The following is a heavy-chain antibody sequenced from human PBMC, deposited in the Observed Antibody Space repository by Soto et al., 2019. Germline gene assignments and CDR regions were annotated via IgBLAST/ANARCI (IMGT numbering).Heavy chain of an antibody. V-gene: IGHV4-59*01. J-gene: IGHJ4*02. CDR1: GGSISSYY. CDR3: ARAVSGSYGIDY. CDR2: IYYSGST. Sequence: SETLSLTCTVSGGSISSYYWSWIRQPPGKGLEWIGYIYYSGSTNYNPSLKSRVTISVDTSKNQFSLKLSSVTAADTAVYYCARAVSGSYGIDYWGQGTLVTVSS. D-gene: IGHD1-26*01.